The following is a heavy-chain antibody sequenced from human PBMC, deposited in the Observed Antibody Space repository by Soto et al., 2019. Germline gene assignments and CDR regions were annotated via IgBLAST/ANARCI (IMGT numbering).Heavy chain of an antibody. CDR1: GYTFTGYY. D-gene: IGHD1-26*01. Sequence: ASVKVSCKGLGYTFTGYYIHWIRQAPGQGLEWLAWINANSGGASHAQKFQGRVTMTRDTSISTVYMELSRLTSDDTAVYYCARAKIVGGFYYGLDVWG. CDR3: ARAKIVGGFYYGLDV. V-gene: IGHV1-2*02. J-gene: IGHJ6*02. CDR2: INANSGGA.